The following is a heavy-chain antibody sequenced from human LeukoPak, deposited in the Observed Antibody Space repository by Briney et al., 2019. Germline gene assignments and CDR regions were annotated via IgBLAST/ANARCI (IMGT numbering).Heavy chain of an antibody. CDR2: INSDVSST. J-gene: IGHJ5*02. Sequence: GGSLRLSCAASGFTFSSYRMHWVRQAPGKGLVWVSRINSDVSSTTYADSVRGRFTISRDNAKNTLYLQMNSLRAADTAVYYCARGVGGDSRFDPWGQGTLVTVSS. CDR3: ARGVGGDSRFDP. D-gene: IGHD1-26*01. CDR1: GFTFSSYR. V-gene: IGHV3-74*01.